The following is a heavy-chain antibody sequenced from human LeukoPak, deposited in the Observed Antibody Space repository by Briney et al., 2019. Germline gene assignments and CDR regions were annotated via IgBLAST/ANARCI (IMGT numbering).Heavy chain of an antibody. CDR1: GGTFSSYA. J-gene: IGHJ4*02. V-gene: IGHV1-69*13. Sequence: ASVKVSCKASGGTFSSYAIRWVRQAPGQGLEWMGGIIPIFGTANYAQKFQGRVTITADESTSTAYMELSSLRSEDTAVYYCASLYCSGGSCYFDYWGQGTLVTVSS. D-gene: IGHD2-15*01. CDR2: IIPIFGTA. CDR3: ASLYCSGGSCYFDY.